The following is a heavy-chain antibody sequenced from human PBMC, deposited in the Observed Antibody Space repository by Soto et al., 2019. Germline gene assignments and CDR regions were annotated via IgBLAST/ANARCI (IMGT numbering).Heavy chain of an antibody. J-gene: IGHJ4*02. CDR1: GFTFSSYA. V-gene: IGHV3-23*01. Sequence: EVQLLESGGGLVQPGGSLRLSCAASGFTFSSYAMSWVRQAPGKGLEWVSAISGSGGSTYYADSVKGRFTISRDNSKNTLYLQMNSLRAEDTAVYYCAKQAGGGKYQLLSPFDYWGQGTLVTVSS. CDR3: AKQAGGGKYQLLSPFDY. D-gene: IGHD2-2*01. CDR2: ISGSGGST.